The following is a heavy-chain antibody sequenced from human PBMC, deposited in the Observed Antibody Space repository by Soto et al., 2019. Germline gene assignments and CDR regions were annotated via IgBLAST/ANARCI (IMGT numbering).Heavy chain of an antibody. D-gene: IGHD2-15*01. CDR3: AKANWAANYGMDV. Sequence: QVQLVECGGGVVQPGRSLRLSCAASGFTFSSYGMHWVRQAPGKGLEWVAVISYDGSNKYYADSVKGRFTISRDNSKNTLYLQMNSLRAEDTAVYYCAKANWAANYGMDVWGQVSTVTVSS. V-gene: IGHV3-30*18. CDR1: GFTFSSYG. CDR2: ISYDGSNK. J-gene: IGHJ6*02.